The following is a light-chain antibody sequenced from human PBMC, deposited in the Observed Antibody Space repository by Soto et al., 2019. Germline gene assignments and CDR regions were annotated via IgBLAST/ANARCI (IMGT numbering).Light chain of an antibody. CDR1: SSDVDTYKY. J-gene: IGLJ2*01. Sequence: QSVLTQPASVSGSPGQSIIISCTGTSSDVDTYKYVSWYQQHPGKAPKLMIYEVSHRPSGVSDRFSGSKSGNTASLTISGLQAEDEADYSCCSYAGSTPRVLFGGGTQLTVL. V-gene: IGLV2-14*01. CDR3: CSYAGSTPRVL. CDR2: EVS.